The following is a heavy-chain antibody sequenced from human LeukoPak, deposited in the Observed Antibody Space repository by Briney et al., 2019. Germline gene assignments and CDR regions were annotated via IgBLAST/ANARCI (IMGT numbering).Heavy chain of an antibody. CDR1: GFTFSSYN. CDR2: ISSSSSYI. Sequence: GGSLRLSCAASGFTFSSYNMNWVRQAPGKGLEWVSSISSSSSYIYYADSVKGRFTLSRDNAKNSLYLQMNSLRAEDTAVYYCACITMVRGVIIWGQGTLVTVSS. V-gene: IGHV3-21*01. CDR3: ACITMVRGVII. J-gene: IGHJ4*02. D-gene: IGHD3-10*01.